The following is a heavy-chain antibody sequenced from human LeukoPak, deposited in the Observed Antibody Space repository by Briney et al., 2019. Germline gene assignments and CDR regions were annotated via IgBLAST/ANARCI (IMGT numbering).Heavy chain of an antibody. Sequence: SETLSLTCTVSVGSISSGGYYWSWIRQHPGKGLEWIGYLYYSGSTYYNPSLKSRVTISVDTSKNQFSLKLSSVTAADTAVYYCARVVAAAASAGGWFDPWGQGTLVTVSS. CDR1: VGSISSGGYY. CDR2: LYYSGST. J-gene: IGHJ5*02. D-gene: IGHD6-13*01. V-gene: IGHV4-31*03. CDR3: ARVVAAAASAGGWFDP.